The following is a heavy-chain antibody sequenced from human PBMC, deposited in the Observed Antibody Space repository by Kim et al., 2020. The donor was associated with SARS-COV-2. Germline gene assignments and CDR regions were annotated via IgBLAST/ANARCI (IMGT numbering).Heavy chain of an antibody. CDR1: GGSISSYY. D-gene: IGHD3-3*01. CDR3: ARAQGYDFWSGSPPEDGMDV. Sequence: SETLSLTCTVSGGSISSYYWSWIRQPPGKGLEWIGYIYYSGSTNYNPSLKSRVTISVDTSKNKFSLKLSSVTAADTAVYYCARAQGYDFWSGSPPEDGMDVWGQGTTVTVSS. J-gene: IGHJ6*02. V-gene: IGHV4-59*13. CDR2: IYYSGST.